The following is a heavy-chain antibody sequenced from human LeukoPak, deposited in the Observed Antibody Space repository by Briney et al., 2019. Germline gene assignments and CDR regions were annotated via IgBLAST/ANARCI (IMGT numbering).Heavy chain of an antibody. Sequence: GGSLRLSCAASGLTFNSFAMHWVRQAPSKGLEWVAHISYDGNNKYYADSVKGRFTISRDNSKNTLYLQMNSLRAEDTAVYYCAREGDYGDSKYSYYYGMDVWGQGTTVTVSS. D-gene: IGHD4-17*01. CDR3: AREGDYGDSKYSYYYGMDV. J-gene: IGHJ6*02. CDR2: ISYDGNNK. V-gene: IGHV3-30-3*01. CDR1: GLTFNSFA.